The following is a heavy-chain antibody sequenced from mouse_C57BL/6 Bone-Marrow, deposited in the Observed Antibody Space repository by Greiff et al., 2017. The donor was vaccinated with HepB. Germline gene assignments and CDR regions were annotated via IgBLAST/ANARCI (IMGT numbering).Heavy chain of an antibody. CDR1: GFNIKDYY. CDR2: IDPEDGET. CDR3: ARSSNFLAWFAY. Sequence: EVQVVESGAELVKPGASVKLSCTASGFNIKDYYMHWVKQRTEQGLEWIGRIDPEDGETKYAPKFQGKATITADTSSNTAYLQLSSLTSEDTAVYYCARSSNFLAWFAYWGQGTLVTVSA. D-gene: IGHD2-5*01. V-gene: IGHV14-2*01. J-gene: IGHJ3*01.